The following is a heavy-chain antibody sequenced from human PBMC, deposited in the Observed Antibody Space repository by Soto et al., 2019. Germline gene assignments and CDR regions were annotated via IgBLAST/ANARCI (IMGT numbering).Heavy chain of an antibody. J-gene: IGHJ3*01. D-gene: IGHD1-26*01. V-gene: IGHV2-70*04. Sequence: ESGPTLVNPTQTLTLTCTFSGFSLSTSGMRVNWIRQTPGKALEWLARIDWDDDKFYNTSLKTRLTISKDTSTNRVVLTMTNMDPIDTGTYYCARTPGRDKATIAFDVWGQGTMVTVSS. CDR1: GFSLSTSGMR. CDR3: ARTPGRDKATIAFDV. CDR2: IDWDDDK.